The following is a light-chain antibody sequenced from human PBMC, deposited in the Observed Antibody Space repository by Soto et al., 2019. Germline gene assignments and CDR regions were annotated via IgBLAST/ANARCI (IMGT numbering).Light chain of an antibody. Sequence: IVLTQSPATLSVSPGERATLSCRASQSVSSYLAWYQQKPGQAPRLLIYDASNRATGIPARFSGSGSGTDFTLTISSLEPEDFAVYYCQQRSNWPMYTFGQGTKVDIK. CDR2: DAS. CDR3: QQRSNWPMYT. CDR1: QSVSSY. J-gene: IGKJ2*01. V-gene: IGKV3-11*01.